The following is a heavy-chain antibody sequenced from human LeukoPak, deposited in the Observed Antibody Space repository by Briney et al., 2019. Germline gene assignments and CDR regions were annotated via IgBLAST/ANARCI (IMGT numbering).Heavy chain of an antibody. CDR1: GGSISSYY. D-gene: IGHD3-9*01. Sequence: SETLSLTCTVSGGSISSYYWSWIRQPPGKGLEWIGYIYYSGSTNYNPSPKSRVTISVDTSKNQFSLKLSSVTAADTAVYYCARGGLRYFDWSHWGQGTLVTVSS. CDR3: ARGGLRYFDWSH. CDR2: IYYSGST. V-gene: IGHV4-59*01. J-gene: IGHJ4*02.